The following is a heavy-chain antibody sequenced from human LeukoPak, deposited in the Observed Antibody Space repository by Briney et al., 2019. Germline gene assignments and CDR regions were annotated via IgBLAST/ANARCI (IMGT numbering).Heavy chain of an antibody. CDR3: ARVWGGYSNAFDI. CDR2: IIPIFGTA. D-gene: IGHD5-18*01. CDR1: GGTFSSYA. Sequence: ASAKVSCKASGGTFSSYAISWVRQAPGQGLEWMGGIIPIFGTANYAQKFQGRVTITADKSTSTAYMELSSLRSEDTAVYYCARVWGGYSNAFDIWGQGTMVTVSS. V-gene: IGHV1-69*06. J-gene: IGHJ3*02.